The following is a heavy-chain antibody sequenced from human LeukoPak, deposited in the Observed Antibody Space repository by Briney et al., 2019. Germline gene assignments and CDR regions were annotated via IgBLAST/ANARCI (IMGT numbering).Heavy chain of an antibody. D-gene: IGHD3-22*01. CDR3: ARATRGSMIVVVTSRTSYYFDY. CDR2: IYYSGST. J-gene: IGHJ4*02. V-gene: IGHV4-31*03. CDR1: GGSISSGGYY. Sequence: SETLSLTCTVSGGSISSGGYYWSWIRQHPGKGLEWIGYIYYSGSTCYNPSLKSRVTISVDTSKNQFSPKLSSVTAADTAVYYCARATRGSMIVVVTSRTSYYFDYWGQGTLVTVSS.